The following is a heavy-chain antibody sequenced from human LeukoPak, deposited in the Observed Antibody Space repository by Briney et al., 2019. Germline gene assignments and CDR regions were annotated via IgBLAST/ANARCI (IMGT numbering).Heavy chain of an antibody. CDR1: GVSISLYY. CDR3: ARSSGWNDAFDI. Sequence: PSETLSLTCTVSGVSISLYYWNWIRQPPGKGLEWIGYIFYSGSTNYNPSLKSRVTISVDTSKSQFSLKLSSVTAADTAVYYCARSSGWNDAFDIWGQGTMVTVSS. D-gene: IGHD6-25*01. V-gene: IGHV4-59*08. J-gene: IGHJ3*02. CDR2: IFYSGST.